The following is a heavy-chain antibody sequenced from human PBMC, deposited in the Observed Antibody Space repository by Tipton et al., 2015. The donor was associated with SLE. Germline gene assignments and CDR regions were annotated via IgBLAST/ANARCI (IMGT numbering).Heavy chain of an antibody. J-gene: IGHJ2*01. CDR3: ARAPGDGYWYFDL. Sequence: QLVQSGPEVKKPGASVKVSCKASGYSFTSYYMHWVRQAPGQGLEWMGIINPSGGSTSYAQKFQGRVTMTRDTSISTAYMELSRLRSDDTAVYYCARAPGDGYWYFDLWGRGTLVTVSS. D-gene: IGHD7-27*01. V-gene: IGHV1-46*01. CDR1: GYSFTSYY. CDR2: INPSGGST.